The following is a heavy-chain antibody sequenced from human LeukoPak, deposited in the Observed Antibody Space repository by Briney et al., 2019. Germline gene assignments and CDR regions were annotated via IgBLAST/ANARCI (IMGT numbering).Heavy chain of an antibody. CDR2: ISGSGGST. D-gene: IGHD4-17*01. CDR1: GFTFSSYA. V-gene: IGHV3-23*01. Sequence: GGSLRLSCAAPGFTFSSYAMSWVRQAPGKGLEWVSAISGSGGSTYYADSVKGRFTISRDNSKNTLYLQMNSLRAEDTAVYYCARYFYGDSPFDIWGQGTMVTVSS. CDR3: ARYFYGDSPFDI. J-gene: IGHJ3*02.